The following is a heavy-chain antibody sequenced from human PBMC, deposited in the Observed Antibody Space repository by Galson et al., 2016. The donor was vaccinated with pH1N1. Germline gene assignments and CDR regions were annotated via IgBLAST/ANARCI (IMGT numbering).Heavy chain of an antibody. V-gene: IGHV4-61*02. CDR2: LYTSGST. D-gene: IGHD3-10*01. CDR3: ARDRVALTGIFDY. Sequence: TLSLTCTVSGGSIGSGSYYWNWIRQPAGEGLEWIGRLYTSGSTTYNPSLKSRVTMSVDTSKNQFSLRLTSVTAADTAVYYCARDRVALTGIFDYWGQGTLATVSS. CDR1: GGSIGSGSYY. J-gene: IGHJ4*02.